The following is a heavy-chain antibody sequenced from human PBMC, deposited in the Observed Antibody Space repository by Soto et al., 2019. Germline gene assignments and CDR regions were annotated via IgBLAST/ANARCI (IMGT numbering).Heavy chain of an antibody. J-gene: IGHJ5*02. CDR2: ISTYNGNTNT. Sequence: ASVKVSCKASTETFNNYGIAWVRQAPGQGLEWMGWISTYNGNTNTYHKKSFQGRFTMTSDSASNTAYMELRSLTPDDTAVYYCARGGQKDVYTSIGPWGQGTLVTVSS. CDR3: ARGGQKDVYTSIGP. V-gene: IGHV1-18*04. CDR1: TETFNNYG. D-gene: IGHD1-1*01.